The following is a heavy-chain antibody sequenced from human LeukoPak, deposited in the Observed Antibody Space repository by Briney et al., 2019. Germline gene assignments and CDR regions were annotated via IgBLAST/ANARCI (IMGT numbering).Heavy chain of an antibody. D-gene: IGHD1-14*01. CDR2: INWNGGST. CDR1: GFTLSSYA. Sequence: PGGSLRLSCAASGFTLSSYAMSWVRQAPGKGLEWVSGINWNGGSTAYADSVKGRFTISRDNAKKSLYLQMNSLRVEDTALYYCARLGWGGNYMDVWGKGTTVTVSS. CDR3: ARLGWGGNYMDV. J-gene: IGHJ6*03. V-gene: IGHV3-20*04.